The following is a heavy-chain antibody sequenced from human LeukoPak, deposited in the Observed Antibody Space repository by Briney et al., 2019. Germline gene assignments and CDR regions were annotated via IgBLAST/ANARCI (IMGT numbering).Heavy chain of an antibody. D-gene: IGHD6-13*01. Sequence: SETLSLTCSVSGGXISSYYWSWIRQPPGKGLEWIGYIYYSGSTNYNPSLKSRVTISVDTSKNQFSLKLSSVTAADTAVYYCARVAAAGIYGMDVWGQGTTVTVSS. CDR1: GGXISSYY. CDR2: IYYSGST. V-gene: IGHV4-59*01. CDR3: ARVAAAGIYGMDV. J-gene: IGHJ6*02.